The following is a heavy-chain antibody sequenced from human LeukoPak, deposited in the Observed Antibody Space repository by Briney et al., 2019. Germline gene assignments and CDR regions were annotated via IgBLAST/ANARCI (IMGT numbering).Heavy chain of an antibody. CDR3: AKDMSVYVVVTALDY. CDR1: GFTFSSYG. Sequence: PGGSLRLSCVASGFTFSSYGMTWVRQAPGKGLEWVSGISGSGDRANYADSLKGRFTISRDNAKNSLYLQMNSLRAEDTALYYCAKDMSVYVVVTALDYWGQGTLVTVSS. CDR2: ISGSGDRA. D-gene: IGHD2-21*02. V-gene: IGHV3-23*01. J-gene: IGHJ4*02.